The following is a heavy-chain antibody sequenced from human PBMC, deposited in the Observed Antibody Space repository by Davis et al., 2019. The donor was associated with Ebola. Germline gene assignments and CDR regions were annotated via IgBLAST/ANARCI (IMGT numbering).Heavy chain of an antibody. J-gene: IGHJ4*02. CDR2: INHSGST. V-gene: IGHV4-34*01. CDR3: ARGGYFDY. CDR1: GGSFSGYY. Sequence: SETLSLTCAVYGGSFSGYYWNWFRQPPGKGLEWIGEINHSGSTNYNPSLKSRVTISVDTSKNQFSLKLSSVTAADTAVYYCARGGYFDYWGQGTLVTVSS.